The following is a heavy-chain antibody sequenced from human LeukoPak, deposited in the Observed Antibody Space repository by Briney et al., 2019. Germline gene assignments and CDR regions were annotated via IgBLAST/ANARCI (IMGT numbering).Heavy chain of an antibody. CDR1: GSIFGNYY. CDR3: ARVGPPRQQEYYYGMDV. Sequence: GGSLRLSCAASGSIFGNYYMSWVRQAPGKGLEWVAVIWYDGSNKYYADSVKGRFTISRDNSKNTLYLQMNSLRAEDTAVYYCARVGPPRQQEYYYGMDVWGQGTTVTVSS. V-gene: IGHV3-33*08. CDR2: IWYDGSNK. J-gene: IGHJ6*02. D-gene: IGHD6-6*01.